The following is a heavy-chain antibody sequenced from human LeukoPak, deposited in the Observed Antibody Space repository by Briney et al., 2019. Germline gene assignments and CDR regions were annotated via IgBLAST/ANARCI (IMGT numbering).Heavy chain of an antibody. Sequence: GGSLRLSCAASGFTFSSYGMSWVRQAPGKGLEWVSAISGSGGSTYYADSVKGRFTISRDNSKNTLYLQMNSLRAEDTAVYYCAKDGKWEYQLLNGDRNYYYYYMDVWGKGTTVTISS. CDR3: AKDGKWEYQLLNGDRNYYYYYMDV. D-gene: IGHD2-2*01. V-gene: IGHV3-23*01. J-gene: IGHJ6*03. CDR2: ISGSGGST. CDR1: GFTFSSYG.